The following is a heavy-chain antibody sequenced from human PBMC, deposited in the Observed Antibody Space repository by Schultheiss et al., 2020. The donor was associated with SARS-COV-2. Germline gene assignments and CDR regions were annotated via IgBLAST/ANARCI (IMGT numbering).Heavy chain of an antibody. J-gene: IGHJ5*02. CDR1: GGSISSSSYY. V-gene: IGHV4-39*07. CDR3: ARDSVYCSSTRCYTTSDNWFDP. D-gene: IGHD2-2*02. CDR2: INHSGST. Sequence: SETLSLTCTVSGGSISSSSYYWGWIRQPPGKGLEWIGEINHSGSTNYNPSLKSRVTISVDTSKNQFSLKLSSLTAADTAVYYCARDSVYCSSTRCYTTSDNWFDPWGQGTLVTVSS.